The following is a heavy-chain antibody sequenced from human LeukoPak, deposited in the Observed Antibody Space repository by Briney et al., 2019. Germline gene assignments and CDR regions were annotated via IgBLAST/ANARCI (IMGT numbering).Heavy chain of an antibody. Sequence: GGSLRLSCAASGFTFSSYSMNWVRQAPGKGLEWVSYISSSSSTIYYADSVKGRFTISRDNAKNSLYLQMNSLRAEDTAVYYCARDPQIVPLRRSADFDYWGQGTLVTVSS. J-gene: IGHJ4*02. CDR3: ARDPQIVPLRRSADFDY. CDR2: ISSSSSTI. V-gene: IGHV3-48*01. CDR1: GFTFSSYS. D-gene: IGHD3-16*01.